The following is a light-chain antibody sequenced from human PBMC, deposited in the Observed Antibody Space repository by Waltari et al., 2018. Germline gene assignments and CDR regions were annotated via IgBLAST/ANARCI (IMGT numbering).Light chain of an antibody. Sequence: EVVKTQSPATLTVSPGERATLSCRASQSIYDNLAWYQQKPAQAPRLLIYGASTRATGVPSRFRGSGSGTEFTLTISSLQSEDSAVYYCQQYNKWPPITFGQGTRLEIK. CDR1: QSIYDN. CDR2: GAS. CDR3: QQYNKWPPIT. J-gene: IGKJ5*01. V-gene: IGKV3-15*01.